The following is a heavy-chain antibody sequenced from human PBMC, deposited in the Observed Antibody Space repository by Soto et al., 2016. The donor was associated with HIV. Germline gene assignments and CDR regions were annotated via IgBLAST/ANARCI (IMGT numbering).Heavy chain of an antibody. Sequence: EVQLVESGGSVVRPGESLRLSCVVSGFIIDDYGMTWVRQGPGKGLEWVAGIDSDGDNTAYVDSVKGRCTTYRDTDKNSLYLQMNDLRVEDTALYYCARRGAPGYSCLQSTWGRGTVVTVSS. J-gene: IGHJ4*02. CDR1: GFIIDDYG. CDR3: ARRGAPGYSCLQST. V-gene: IGHV3-20*04. D-gene: IGHD1-1*01. CDR2: IDSDGDNT.